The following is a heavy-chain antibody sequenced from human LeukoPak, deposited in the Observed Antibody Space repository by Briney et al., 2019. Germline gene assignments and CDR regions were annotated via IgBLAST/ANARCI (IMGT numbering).Heavy chain of an antibody. D-gene: IGHD6-13*01. Sequence: GGSLRLSCVASGFTFSSYAMHWVRQAPGKGLEWVAVISFDGSNKYYADSVKGRFTISRDNSKNTLYLQVSAEDTAIYYCARGYASTSQLNPWGQGTLVTVSS. CDR3: ARGYASTSQLNP. V-gene: IGHV3-30*03. CDR1: GFTFSSYA. CDR2: ISFDGSNK. J-gene: IGHJ5*02.